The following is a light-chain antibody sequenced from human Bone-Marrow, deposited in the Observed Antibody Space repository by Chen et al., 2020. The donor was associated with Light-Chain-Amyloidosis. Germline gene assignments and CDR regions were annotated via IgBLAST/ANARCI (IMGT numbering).Light chain of an antibody. CDR3: QSADSSGTYEVI. Sequence: SYELTQPPSVSVSPGQTARITCYGDDLPTKYAYWYQQKPGQAPVLVIHRDTERPSGISERSYGSSSGTTATLTISGVQAEDEADYHCQSADSSGTYEVIFCGGTKLTVL. CDR1: DLPTKY. CDR2: RDT. J-gene: IGLJ2*01. V-gene: IGLV3-25*03.